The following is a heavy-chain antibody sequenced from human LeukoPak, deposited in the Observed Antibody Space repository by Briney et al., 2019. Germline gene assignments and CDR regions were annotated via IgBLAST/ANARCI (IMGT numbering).Heavy chain of an antibody. CDR3: ARVGSRYNWNDRTDAFDI. J-gene: IGHJ3*02. CDR2: INHSGST. V-gene: IGHV4-34*01. CDR1: GGSFSGYY. Sequence: SETLSLTCAVYGGSFSGYYWSWIRQPPGKGLEWIWEINHSGSTNYNPSLKSRVTISVDTSKNQFSLKLSSVTAADTAVYYCARVGSRYNWNDRTDAFDIWGQGTMVTVSS. D-gene: IGHD1-20*01.